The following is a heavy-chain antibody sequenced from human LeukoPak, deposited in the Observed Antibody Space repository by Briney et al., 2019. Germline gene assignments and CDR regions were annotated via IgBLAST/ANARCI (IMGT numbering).Heavy chain of an antibody. CDR3: ARPGALDYSNYGYYYYYGMDV. Sequence: SVKVSCKASGGTFSSYAISWVRQAPGQGLEWMGGIIPIFGTANYAQKFQGRVTITADESTSTAYMELSSLRSEDTAVYYCARPGALDYSNYGYYYYYGMDVWGQGTTVTVSS. J-gene: IGHJ6*02. CDR1: GGTFSSYA. D-gene: IGHD4-11*01. V-gene: IGHV1-69*13. CDR2: IIPIFGTA.